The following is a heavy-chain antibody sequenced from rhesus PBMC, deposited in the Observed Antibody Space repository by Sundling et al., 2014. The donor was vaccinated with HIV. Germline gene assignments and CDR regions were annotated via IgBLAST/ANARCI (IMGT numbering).Heavy chain of an antibody. CDR3: AVEAVVRNLYTGPRTAFDV. CDR1: GGSISDNHY. D-gene: IGHD3-3*01. V-gene: IGHV4S9*01. Sequence: QVQLQESGPGLVKPSETLSLTCAVSGGSISDNHYWNWIRQPPGKGLEWIVSIYTGSGNTHYNPSLKSRVSISTDTSKNQFSLKLDSVTAADTAVYYCAVEAVVRNLYTGPRTAFDVWGPGVLVTVSS. CDR2: IYTGSGNT. J-gene: IGHJ5-1*01.